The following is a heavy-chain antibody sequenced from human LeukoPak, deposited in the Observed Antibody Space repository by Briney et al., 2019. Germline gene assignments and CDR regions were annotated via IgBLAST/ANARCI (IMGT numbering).Heavy chain of an antibody. CDR2: IDQSRST. V-gene: IGHV4-34*01. D-gene: IGHD1-1*01. CDR3: AASSQLGSYNWFDP. J-gene: IGHJ5*02. Sequence: SETLSLTCAVYGASFSDHYWTWIRQPPGKGLEWIGEIDQSRSTKLNPSLKGRVTISLDTSKNQFSLDLTSVTAADTAVYYCAASSQLGSYNWFDPWGQGTPVTVSS. CDR1: GASFSDHY.